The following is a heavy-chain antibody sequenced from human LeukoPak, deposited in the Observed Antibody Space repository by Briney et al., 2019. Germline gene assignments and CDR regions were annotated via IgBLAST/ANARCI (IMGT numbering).Heavy chain of an antibody. J-gene: IGHJ3*02. CDR3: ATESVVVAATSPDDAFDI. Sequence: GGSLRLSCAVSGFTFDDYAMHWVRQAPGKGLEWVSGISWNSGNIAYVDSVKGRFTISRDNAKNSLYLQMNSLRAEDTAVYYCATESVVVAATSPDDAFDIWGQGTMVTVSS. D-gene: IGHD2-15*01. CDR2: ISWNSGNI. CDR1: GFTFDDYA. V-gene: IGHV3-9*01.